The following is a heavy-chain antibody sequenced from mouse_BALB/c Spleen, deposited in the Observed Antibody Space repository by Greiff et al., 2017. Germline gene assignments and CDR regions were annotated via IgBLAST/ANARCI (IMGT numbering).Heavy chain of an antibody. D-gene: IGHD1-1*01. CDR2: IWGGGST. J-gene: IGHJ4*01. Sequence: VMLVESGPGLVAPSQCLSFSCTVSGFSFSRYSVHWVRQPPGKGLEWLGMIWGGGSTDYNSALKSRLSIRKDNSKNHVFLKMNSLQTDDTAMYYCARSGNYYDSSSYYAMDYWGQGTSVTVSA. CDR3: ARSGNYYDSSSYYAMDY. CDR1: GFSFSRYS. V-gene: IGHV2-6-4*01.